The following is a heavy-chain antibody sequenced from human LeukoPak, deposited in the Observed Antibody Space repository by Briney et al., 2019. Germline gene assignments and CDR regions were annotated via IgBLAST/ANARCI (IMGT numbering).Heavy chain of an antibody. CDR2: MNPNSGNT. V-gene: IGHV1-8*03. Sequence: GASVKVSCKASGYTFTSYDINWVRQATGQGLEWMGWMNPNSGNTGYAQKFQGRVTITRNTSISTAYMELSSLRSEDTAVYYCAAAGIGWAGLFDYWGQGTLVTVSS. CDR3: AAAGIGWAGLFDY. D-gene: IGHD6-13*01. J-gene: IGHJ4*02. CDR1: GYTFTSYD.